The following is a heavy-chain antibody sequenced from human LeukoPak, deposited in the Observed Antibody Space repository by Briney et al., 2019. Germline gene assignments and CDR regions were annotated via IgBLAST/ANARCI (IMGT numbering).Heavy chain of an antibody. Sequence: ASVKVSCKASGYTFTTHGISWVRQAPGQGIEWMGWISTYNGKTNYAQKFQGRVTMTTDTYTTTAYMELTSLRSDDTAVYYCARRPSGSTEIDYWGQGTLVTVPS. D-gene: IGHD1-26*01. CDR1: GYTFTTHG. CDR2: ISTYNGKT. J-gene: IGHJ4*02. CDR3: ARRPSGSTEIDY. V-gene: IGHV1-18*01.